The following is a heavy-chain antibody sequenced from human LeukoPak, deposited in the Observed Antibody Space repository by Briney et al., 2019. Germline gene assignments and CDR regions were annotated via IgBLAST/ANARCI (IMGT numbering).Heavy chain of an antibody. V-gene: IGHV4-59*11. D-gene: IGHD6-13*01. CDR3: ARDREQQLVHPFDY. Sequence: SETLSLTCTVSGGSIGSHYWTWIRQTPGKGLEWIGYVYDIGSTKYNPSLKSRVTISVDTSKSQFSLRLSSVTAADTAVYYCARDREQQLVHPFDYWGQGTLVTVSS. CDR2: VYDIGST. CDR1: GGSIGSHY. J-gene: IGHJ4*02.